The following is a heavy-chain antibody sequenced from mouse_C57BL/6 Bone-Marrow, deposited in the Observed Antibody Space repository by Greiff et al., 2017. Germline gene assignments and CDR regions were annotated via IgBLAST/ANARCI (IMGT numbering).Heavy chain of an antibody. J-gene: IGHJ1*03. V-gene: IGHV1-74*01. D-gene: IGHD1-1*01. CDR3: AEKGHYYGSSTWYFDV. CDR2: IHPSDSDT. Sequence: QVQLQQPGAELVKPGASVKVSCKASGYTFTSYWMHWVKQRPGQGLEWIGRIHPSDSDTNYNQKFKGKATLTVDKSSSTAYMQLSSLTSEDSAVYYCAEKGHYYGSSTWYFDVWGTGTTVTVSS. CDR1: GYTFTSYW.